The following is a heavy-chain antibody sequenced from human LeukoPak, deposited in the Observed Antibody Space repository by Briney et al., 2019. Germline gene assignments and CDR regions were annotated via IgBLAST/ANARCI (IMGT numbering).Heavy chain of an antibody. V-gene: IGHV1-18*01. CDR1: GYTCTSYG. D-gene: IGHD1-26*01. CDR2: ISADKVNT. CDR3: ARGTRGRGDWYFDL. Sequence: RASVKVSGKSSGYTCTSYGFSWVRQASVHGLDAMAWISADKVNTNYAQKLQGRVTMSADTSTSTAYMELRSLTSDDTAVYYCARGTRGRGDWYFDLWGRGTLVTVSS. J-gene: IGHJ2*01.